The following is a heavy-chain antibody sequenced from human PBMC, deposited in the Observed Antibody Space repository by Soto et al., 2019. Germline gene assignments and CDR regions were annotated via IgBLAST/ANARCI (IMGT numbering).Heavy chain of an antibody. CDR2: ISAYKFNT. CDR3: ARDPEIFDY. V-gene: IGHV1-18*01. J-gene: IGHJ4*02. Sequence: QVQLVQSGAAVKKPGASVKVSCKASGYTFTSYGIIWVRQAPGQGLEGMGWISAYKFNTNYAQKLQGRVRMTTDTSTSRGYMERQSLRSDGTAVYYCARDPEIFDYWRQGTLATASS. CDR1: GYTFTSYG.